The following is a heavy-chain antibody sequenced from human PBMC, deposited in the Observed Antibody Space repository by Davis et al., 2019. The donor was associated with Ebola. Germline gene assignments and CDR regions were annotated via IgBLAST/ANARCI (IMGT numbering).Heavy chain of an antibody. CDR2: ISAYNGNT. CDR1: GYTFTSYG. Sequence: ASVKVSCKASGYTFTSYGISWVRQAPGQGLEWMGWISAYNGNTNYAQKLQGRVTMTTDTSTSTAYMELRSLRSEDTAVYYCAREGGHSYGDYDYGMDVWGQGTTVTVSS. V-gene: IGHV1-18*01. D-gene: IGHD4-17*01. J-gene: IGHJ6*02. CDR3: AREGGHSYGDYDYGMDV.